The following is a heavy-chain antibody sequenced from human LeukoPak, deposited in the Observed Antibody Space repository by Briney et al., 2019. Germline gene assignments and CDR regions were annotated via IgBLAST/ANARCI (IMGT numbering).Heavy chain of an antibody. CDR2: ISSNNNI. D-gene: IGHD6-13*01. V-gene: IGHV3-69-1*01. J-gene: IGHJ6*02. Sequence: PGGSLRLSCVGSGFTFSSYAMNWVRQAPGKGLEWVSSISSNNNIYYADSVKGRFTISRDNSKNTLYLQMNSLRAEDTAVYYCAREPSAAARMDVWGQGTTVTVSS. CDR1: GFTFSSYA. CDR3: AREPSAAARMDV.